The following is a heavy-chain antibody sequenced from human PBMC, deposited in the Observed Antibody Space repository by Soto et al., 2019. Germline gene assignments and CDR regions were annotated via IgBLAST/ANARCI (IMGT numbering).Heavy chain of an antibody. Sequence: QVQLVQSGAEVKKPGSSVKVSCKASGGNFTSYAISWVRQAPGQGLEFMGGFVPLFGTTNYAHKFRGRVTGTADESTSTVYMEMSSLRSEDTAVYYCAKASGRSWYNWFDPWGQGTLVTVST. D-gene: IGHD6-13*01. J-gene: IGHJ5*02. CDR3: AKASGRSWYNWFDP. V-gene: IGHV1-69*01. CDR1: GGNFTSYA. CDR2: FVPLFGTT.